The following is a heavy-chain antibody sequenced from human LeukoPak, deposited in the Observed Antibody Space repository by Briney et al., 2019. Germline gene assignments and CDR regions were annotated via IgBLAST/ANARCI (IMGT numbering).Heavy chain of an antibody. CDR2: ISWNSGSI. V-gene: IGHV3-9*01. D-gene: IGHD6-13*01. J-gene: IGHJ4*02. CDR1: GFTFDDYA. Sequence: GRSLRLSCAASGFTFDDYAMHWVRQAPGKGLEWVSGISWNSGSIGYADSVKGRFTISRDNAKNSLYLQMNSLRAEDTALYYCAKDRSAAGSRATFDYWGQGTLVTVSS. CDR3: AKDRSAAGSRATFDY.